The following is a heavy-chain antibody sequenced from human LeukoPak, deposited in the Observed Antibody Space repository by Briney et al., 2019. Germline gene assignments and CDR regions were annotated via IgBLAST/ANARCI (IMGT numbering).Heavy chain of an antibody. CDR2: IKQEGSEK. J-gene: IGHJ4*02. V-gene: IGHV3-7*03. D-gene: IGHD3-9*01. Sequence: GGSLRLSCEASGFTFSTYWMSWVRQAPGKGLEWVANIKQEGSEKKYADSVKGRFTISRDNAKNSLYLQMNSLRAEDTALYYCAKDYDILTGYQTTSYFDYWGQGTLVTVSS. CDR3: AKDYDILTGYQTTSYFDY. CDR1: GFTFSTYW.